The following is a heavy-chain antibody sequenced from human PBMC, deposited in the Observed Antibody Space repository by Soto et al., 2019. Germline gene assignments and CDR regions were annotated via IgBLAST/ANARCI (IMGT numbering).Heavy chain of an antibody. J-gene: IGHJ6*02. Sequence: EVQLVESGGGLVQPGGSLKLSCAASGFTFSGSAVHWVRQASGKGLEWVGRIRSKANNYATAYAASVQGRFTIFRDDLRTTAYLQMNSLKNEDTAVYYCTNPQVYYGMDVWGQGTTVTVSS. CDR3: TNPQVYYGMDV. CDR2: IRSKANNYAT. V-gene: IGHV3-73*02. CDR1: GFTFSGSA.